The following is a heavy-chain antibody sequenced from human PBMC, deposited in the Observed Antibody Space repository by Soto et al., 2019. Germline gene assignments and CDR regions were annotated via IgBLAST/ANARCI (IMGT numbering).Heavy chain of an antibody. D-gene: IGHD4-17*01. CDR2: ISWNSGSI. CDR1: GFTFDDYA. Sequence: SGGSLRLSCAASGFTFDDYAMHWVRQAPGKGLEWVSGISWNSGSIGYADSVKGRFTISRDNAKNSLYLQMNSLRAEDTALYYCAKVYGDYSGSDYFDYWGQGTLVTVSS. J-gene: IGHJ4*02. V-gene: IGHV3-9*01. CDR3: AKVYGDYSGSDYFDY.